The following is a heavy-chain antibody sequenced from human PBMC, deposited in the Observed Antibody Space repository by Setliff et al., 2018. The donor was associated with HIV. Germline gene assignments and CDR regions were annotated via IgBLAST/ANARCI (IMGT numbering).Heavy chain of an antibody. D-gene: IGHD3-22*01. CDR3: AREDSSGYSFNV. CDR2: ISGSTGST. J-gene: IGHJ3*01. Sequence: GGSLRLSCAASGFTFNNYAMGWVRQAPGKGLEWVSAISGSTGSTYYADSVKGRFSISRDNAKNSLCLQMNSLRVEDTAVYYCAREDSSGYSFNVWGQGTMVTVSS. CDR1: GFTFNNYA. V-gene: IGHV3-23*01.